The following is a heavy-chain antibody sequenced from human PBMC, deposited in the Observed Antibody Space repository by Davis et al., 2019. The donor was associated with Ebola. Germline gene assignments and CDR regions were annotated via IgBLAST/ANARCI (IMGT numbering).Heavy chain of an antibody. CDR2: IHPGDSDT. CDR3: ARGGDIVATHFDY. D-gene: IGHD5-12*01. CDR1: GYSFINYW. J-gene: IGHJ4*02. Sequence: GGSLRLSCQASGYSFINYWIGWVRQMPGKGLEWMGIIHPGDSDTRYSPSFQGQVTISADKSISTAYLQWSSLKASDTAMYYCARGGDIVATHFDYWGQGTLVTVSS. V-gene: IGHV5-51*01.